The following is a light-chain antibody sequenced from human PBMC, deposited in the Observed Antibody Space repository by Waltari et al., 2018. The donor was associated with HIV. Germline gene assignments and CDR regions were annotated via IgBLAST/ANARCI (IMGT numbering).Light chain of an antibody. CDR1: SSAAGTENL. Sequence: QSALTQPAFGPGSPGQPITISCPGTSSAAGTENLVSWYQQHPGKAPKVMIYEVNKRPSGVSNRFSGSKSGNTASLTISGLQTEDEADYYCCSYAGSSTWVFGGGTNLTVL. J-gene: IGLJ3*02. V-gene: IGLV2-23*02. CDR3: CSYAGSSTWV. CDR2: EVN.